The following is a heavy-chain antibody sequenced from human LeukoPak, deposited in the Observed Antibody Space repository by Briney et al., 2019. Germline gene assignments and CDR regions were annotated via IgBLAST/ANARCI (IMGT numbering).Heavy chain of an antibody. CDR3: ARLGTSGVTASNDY. D-gene: IGHD2-21*02. J-gene: IGHJ4*02. V-gene: IGHV1-46*01. CDR2: ISPTGGST. CDR1: GYTSYY. Sequence: GASVKVSCKASGYTSYYMHWVRQAPGQGLEWMGVISPTGGSTTYAQKFQGRVTMTRDTSTSTVYMELSSLRSEDTAVYYCARLGTSGVTASNDYWGQGTLVTVSS.